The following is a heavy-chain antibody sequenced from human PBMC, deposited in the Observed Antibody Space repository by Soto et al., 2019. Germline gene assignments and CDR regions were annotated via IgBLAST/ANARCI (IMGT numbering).Heavy chain of an antibody. V-gene: IGHV4-34*01. CDR2: INHSGST. CDR3: ARGYGSGSYYYYYYYMDV. CDR1: GGSFSGYY. J-gene: IGHJ6*03. D-gene: IGHD3-10*01. Sequence: SETLSLTCAVYGGSFSGYYWSWIRQPPGKGLEWIGEINHSGSTNYNPSLKSRVTISVDTSKNQFSLKLSSVTAADTAVYYCARGYGSGSYYYYYYYMDVWGKGTTVTVSS.